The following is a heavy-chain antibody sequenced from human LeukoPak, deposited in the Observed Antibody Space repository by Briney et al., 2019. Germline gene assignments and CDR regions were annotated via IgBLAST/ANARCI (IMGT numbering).Heavy chain of an antibody. J-gene: IGHJ3*02. Sequence: KTGGSLRLSCAASGFTFSTYRMHWVRQAPGKGLEWVSSISSRTSYLYYADSLKGRFTISRDNAQNSLYLQMNSLRAEDTAIYYCAREDWPDQWELRGGAVFDIWDQATMVSVSS. CDR3: AREDWPDQWELRGGAVFDI. CDR2: ISSRTSYL. V-gene: IGHV3-21*01. D-gene: IGHD1-26*01. CDR1: GFTFSTYR.